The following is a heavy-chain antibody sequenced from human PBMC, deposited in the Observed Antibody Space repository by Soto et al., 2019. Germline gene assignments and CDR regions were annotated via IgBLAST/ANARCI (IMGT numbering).Heavy chain of an antibody. CDR1: GFTFSSYA. D-gene: IGHD6-6*01. V-gene: IGHV3-30-3*01. CDR3: ARDLTLPDIAARYYYYYGMDV. J-gene: IGHJ6*02. Sequence: QPGGSLRLSCAASGFTFSSYAMHWVRQAPGKGLEWVAVISYDGSNKYYADSVKGRFTISRDNSKNTLYLQMNSLRAEDTAVYYCARDLTLPDIAARYYYYYGMDVWGQGTTVTVSS. CDR2: ISYDGSNK.